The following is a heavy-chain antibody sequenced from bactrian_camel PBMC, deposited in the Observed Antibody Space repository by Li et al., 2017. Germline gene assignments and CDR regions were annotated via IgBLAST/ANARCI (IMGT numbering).Heavy chain of an antibody. CDR2: INFDGNT. V-gene: IGHV3S55*01. CDR1: GNDYEKYC. J-gene: IGHJ4*01. D-gene: IGHD4*01. Sequence: HVQLVESGGGSVQAGGSLRLSCSVSGNDYEKYCMGWFRHPPQKEYEGVAAINFDGNTAYYADSVKGRFTISKDSANHILYLQMRSLKPEDTAMYSCMPYGKAICFSDYVKGQGTQVTVS.